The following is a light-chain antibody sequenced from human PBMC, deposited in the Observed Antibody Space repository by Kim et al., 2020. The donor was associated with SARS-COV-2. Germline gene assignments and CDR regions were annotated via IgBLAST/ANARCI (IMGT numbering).Light chain of an antibody. V-gene: IGLV4-60*03. J-gene: IGLJ3*02. Sequence: SSVKLTCTLSSGHSNYIIAWHQRQPGKAPRYLMKLEGSGTYNKGSGVPARFSGSRSGADRYLTISNLQSEDEADYYCETWDSNTRVFGGGTQLTVL. CDR2: LEGSGTY. CDR3: ETWDSNTRV. CDR1: SGHSNYI.